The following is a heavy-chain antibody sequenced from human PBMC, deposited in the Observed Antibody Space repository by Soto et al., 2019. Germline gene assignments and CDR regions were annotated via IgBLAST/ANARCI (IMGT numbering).Heavy chain of an antibody. V-gene: IGHV4-59*01. CDR3: AGSVSSPYYHYYGMAV. Sequence: SETLSLTCTVSGGSISSYYWSWIRQPPGKGLEWIGYIYYSVSTNYNPSLKSRVTISVDTSKNQFSLKLSSVAAADTAVYYCAGSVSSPYYHYYGMAVWGQGTTVTVSS. CDR1: GGSISSYY. CDR2: IYYSVST. J-gene: IGHJ6*02. D-gene: IGHD3-10*01.